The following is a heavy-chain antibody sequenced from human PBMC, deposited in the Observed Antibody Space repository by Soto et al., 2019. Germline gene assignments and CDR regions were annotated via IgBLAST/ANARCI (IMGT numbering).Heavy chain of an antibody. Sequence: SETLSLPCAVYGGSFSGYYWSWIRQPPGKGLQWLGPTSHRASTNYNPSLKRRVTISVDTSKNQFSLKLSSVTAADTAVYYCARGRVIAAGRVYGRDVWGRGTRVGVSS. CDR1: GGSFSGYY. CDR3: ARGRVIAAGRVYGRDV. D-gene: IGHD6-25*01. CDR2: TSHRAST. V-gene: IGHV4-34*01. J-gene: IGHJ6*04.